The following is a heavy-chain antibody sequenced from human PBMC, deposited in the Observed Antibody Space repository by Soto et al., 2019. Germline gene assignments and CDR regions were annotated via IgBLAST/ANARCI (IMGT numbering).Heavy chain of an antibody. J-gene: IGHJ4*02. CDR2: ISDSGGST. Sequence: GGSLRLSCAASGFTFSSFAMSWVRQAPGKGLEWVSVISDSGGSTYYADSVKGRFTISRDNSKSTLYLQMNSLRGDDTAIYYCATPIVVVPAAYFDYWGQGTLVTVSS. CDR3: ATPIVVVPAAYFDY. CDR1: GFTFSSFA. V-gene: IGHV3-23*01. D-gene: IGHD2-2*01.